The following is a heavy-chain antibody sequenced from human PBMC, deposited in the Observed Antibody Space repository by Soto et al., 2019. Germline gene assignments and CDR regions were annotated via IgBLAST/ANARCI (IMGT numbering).Heavy chain of an antibody. D-gene: IGHD6-13*01. V-gene: IGHV4-34*01. CDR1: GGSFSGYY. Sequence: QVQLHQWGAGLLKPSETLSLTCAVYGGSFSGYYWSGIRQPPGKGLEWIGEIYHSGSTNYHPALKRRVTISVDTSKNQFALKLSSVTAADTAVDYCASGIEAASHGAGFDYWGQGTLVTVAS. CDR2: IYHSGST. CDR3: ASGIEAASHGAGFDY. J-gene: IGHJ4*02.